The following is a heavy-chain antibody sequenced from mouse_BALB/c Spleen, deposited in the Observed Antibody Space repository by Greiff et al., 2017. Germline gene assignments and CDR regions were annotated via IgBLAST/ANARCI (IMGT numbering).Heavy chain of an antibody. CDR3: ARSGYGWYFDV. J-gene: IGHJ1*01. CDR1: GFTFSSFG. Sequence: EVMLVESGGGLVQPGGSRKLSCAASGFTFSSFGMHWVRQAPEKGLEWVAYISSGSSTIYYADTVKGRFTISRDNPKNTLFLQMTSLRSEDTAMYYCARSGYGWYFDVWGAGTTVTVSS. V-gene: IGHV5-17*02. CDR2: ISSGSSTI. D-gene: IGHD3-1*01.